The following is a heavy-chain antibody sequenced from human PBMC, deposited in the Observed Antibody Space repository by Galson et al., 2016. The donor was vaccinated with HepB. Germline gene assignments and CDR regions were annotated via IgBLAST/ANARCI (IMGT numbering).Heavy chain of an antibody. J-gene: IGHJ3*02. V-gene: IGHV4-61*02. D-gene: IGHD2-21*02. Sequence: TLSLTCTVSGASITSGIYYLNWIRQPAGKGLAWIGSIYTRGTTLYSPSSKRRVTMSLDTSMNQVSLKMSSVTAADTAIYHCARDLGLVGTARGAFVIWGQETMVIVSS. CDR2: IYTRGTT. CDR3: ARDLGLVGTARGAFVI. CDR1: GASITSGIYY.